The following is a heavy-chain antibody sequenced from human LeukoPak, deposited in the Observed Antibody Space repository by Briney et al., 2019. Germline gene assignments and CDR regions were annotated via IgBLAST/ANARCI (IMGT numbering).Heavy chain of an antibody. D-gene: IGHD6-13*01. CDR1: GGSISSGSYY. CDR3: ARDRNRYSSSWYQISFDAFDI. J-gene: IGHJ3*02. CDR2: IYTSGST. V-gene: IGHV4-61*02. Sequence: SETLSLTCTVSGGSISSGSYYWSWIRQPAGKGLEWSGRIYTSGSTNYNPSLKSRVTMSVDTSKNQFSLKLSSVTAADTAVYYCARDRNRYSSSWYQISFDAFDIWGQGTMVTVSS.